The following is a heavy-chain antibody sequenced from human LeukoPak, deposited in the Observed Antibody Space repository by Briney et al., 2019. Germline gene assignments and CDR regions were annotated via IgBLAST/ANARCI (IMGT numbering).Heavy chain of an antibody. J-gene: IGHJ3*02. D-gene: IGHD3-22*01. CDR3: ARDPRGSELIDDI. CDR2: INPNSGGT. V-gene: IGHV1-2*02. Sequence: ASVKVSCKASGYTFTGYYMHWVRQAPGQGLEWMGWINPNSGGTNYAQKFQGRVTMTRDTSISTAYMELSRLRSDDTAVYYCARDPRGSELIDDIWGQGTMVTVSS. CDR1: GYTFTGYY.